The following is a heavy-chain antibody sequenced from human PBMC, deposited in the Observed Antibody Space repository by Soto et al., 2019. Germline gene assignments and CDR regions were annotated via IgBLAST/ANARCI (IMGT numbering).Heavy chain of an antibody. Sequence: QVQLQESGPGLVKPSGTLSLTCAVSGGSISSGTWWSWVRQSPGRGLGWIGEIYHSGSPNYNPSLDTRVAMSVDKSKNLVSQSLSSVTAADSALYYCARRIPAAPNGVDPWGQGTLVTVSS. V-gene: IGHV4-4*02. CDR2: IYHSGSP. D-gene: IGHD2-2*01. CDR3: ARRIPAAPNGVDP. CDR1: GGSISSGTW. J-gene: IGHJ5*02.